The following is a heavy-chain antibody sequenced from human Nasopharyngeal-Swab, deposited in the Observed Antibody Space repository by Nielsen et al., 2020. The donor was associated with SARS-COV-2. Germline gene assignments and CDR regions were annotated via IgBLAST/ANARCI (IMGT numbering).Heavy chain of an antibody. Sequence: LTLSCTVSGGSISSGDYYWSWIRQPPGKGLEWIGYIYYSGSTYYNPSLKSRVTTSVDTSKNQFSLKLSSVTAADTAVYYCARERTDDNWFDPWGQGTLVTVSS. CDR2: IYYSGST. CDR3: ARERTDDNWFDP. CDR1: GGSISSGDYY. V-gene: IGHV4-30-4*01. J-gene: IGHJ5*02.